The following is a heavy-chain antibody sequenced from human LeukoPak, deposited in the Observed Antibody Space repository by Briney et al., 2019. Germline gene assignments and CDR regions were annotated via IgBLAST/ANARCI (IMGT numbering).Heavy chain of an antibody. J-gene: IGHJ5*02. D-gene: IGHD2-2*01. CDR1: GFTFSRYW. Sequence: GGSLRLSCAASGFTFSRYWMSGVRQAPGKGLEWVANIKQDGSEKYYVDSVKGRFTISRDNAKNSLYLQMNSLRAEDMAVYYCARGGYCSSTSCYLFDPWGQGTLVTVSS. CDR3: ARGGYCSSTSCYLFDP. CDR2: IKQDGSEK. V-gene: IGHV3-7*01.